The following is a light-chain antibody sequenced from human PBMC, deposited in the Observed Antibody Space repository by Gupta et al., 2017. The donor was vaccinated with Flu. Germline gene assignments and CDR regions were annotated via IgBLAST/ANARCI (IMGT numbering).Light chain of an antibody. CDR3: LLYYDDRWV. CDR1: TGGVTTAHY. CDR2: STS. J-gene: IGLJ3*02. V-gene: IGLV7-43*01. Sequence: TFTLTCASSTGGVTTAHYPNRFQQKPGQAHRALIWSTSNNHTETPAKFSASLIRGKAALTLSGVQPEDEADYYCLLYYDDRWVFGGGTRLTVL.